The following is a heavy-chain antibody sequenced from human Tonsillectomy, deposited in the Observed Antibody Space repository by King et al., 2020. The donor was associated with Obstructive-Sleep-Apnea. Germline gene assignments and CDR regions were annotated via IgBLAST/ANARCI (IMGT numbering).Heavy chain of an antibody. V-gene: IGHV3-30-3*01. CDR2: ISYDGSNE. CDR3: ARSGRLLDYIVVIPPAFPNDAFDI. J-gene: IGHJ3*02. CDR1: GFSFSNYV. D-gene: IGHD2-2*01. Sequence: VQLMESGGGVVQPGRSLRLSCAASGFSFSNYVVNWVRQAPGKGLEWVAVISYDGSNESYADSVKGRFTISRDSSRNTLYLQMNSLRADDTAVYYCARSGRLLDYIVVIPPAFPNDAFDIWGQGTLVTVS.